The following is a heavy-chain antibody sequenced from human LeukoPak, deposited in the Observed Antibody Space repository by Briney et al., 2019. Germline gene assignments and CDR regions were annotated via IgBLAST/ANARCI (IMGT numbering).Heavy chain of an antibody. V-gene: IGHV4-31*03. D-gene: IGHD6-13*01. CDR2: IYYSGST. CDR1: GGSISSGGYY. J-gene: IGHJ6*02. Sequence: SETLSLTCTVSGGSISSGGYYWSWIRQHPGKGLEWIGYIYYSGSTYYNPSLKSRVTISVDTSKNQFSLRLSSVTAADTAVYYCARLSSSLEANYYYGMDVWGQGTTVTVSS. CDR3: ARLSSSLEANYYYGMDV.